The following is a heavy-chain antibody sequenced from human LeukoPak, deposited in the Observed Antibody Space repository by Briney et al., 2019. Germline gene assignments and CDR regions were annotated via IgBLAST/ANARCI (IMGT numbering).Heavy chain of an antibody. CDR2: ISSNGGST. J-gene: IGHJ4*02. CDR3: VKVRVVAGLYFDY. CDR1: GFTFSSYA. Sequence: PGGSLRLSCSASGFTFSSYAMHWVRQAPGKGLEYVSAISSNGGSTYYADSVKGRFTISRDNSKNTLYLQMCSLRAEDTAVYYCVKVRVVAGLYFDYWGQGTLVTVSS. V-gene: IGHV3-64D*06. D-gene: IGHD6-19*01.